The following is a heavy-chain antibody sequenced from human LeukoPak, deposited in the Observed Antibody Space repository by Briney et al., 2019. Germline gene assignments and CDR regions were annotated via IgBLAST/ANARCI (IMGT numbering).Heavy chain of an antibody. Sequence: PSGTLSLTCAVSGGSISSSNWWSWVRQYPGKGLEWIGYIYNSGSTDYNPSLKSRVTMSGDTSKNQFSVKLSSVTAADTAVYYCARSSAGYYSAYFFDYWGQGTLVTVSS. J-gene: IGHJ4*02. CDR3: ARSSAGYYSAYFFDY. V-gene: IGHV4-4*02. D-gene: IGHD3-22*01. CDR1: GGSISSSNW. CDR2: IYNSGST.